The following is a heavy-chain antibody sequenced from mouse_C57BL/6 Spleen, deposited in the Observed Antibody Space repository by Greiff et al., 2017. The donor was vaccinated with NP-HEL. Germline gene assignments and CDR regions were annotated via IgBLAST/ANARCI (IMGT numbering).Heavy chain of an antibody. D-gene: IGHD2-3*01. J-gene: IGHJ4*01. Sequence: EVQGVESGGGLVKPGGSLKLSCAASGFTFSDYGMHWVRQAPEKGLEWVAYISSGSSTIYYADTVKGRFTISRDNAKNTLFLQMTSLRSEDTAMYYCARPSDGYSSYYAMDYWGQGTSVTVSS. CDR2: ISSGSSTI. CDR1: GFTFSDYG. V-gene: IGHV5-17*01. CDR3: ARPSDGYSSYYAMDY.